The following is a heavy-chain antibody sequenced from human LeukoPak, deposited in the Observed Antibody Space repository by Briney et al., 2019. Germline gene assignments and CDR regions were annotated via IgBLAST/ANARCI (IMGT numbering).Heavy chain of an antibody. Sequence: GGPLRLSCAASGFTFSSYAMSWVRQAPGKGLEWVSAISGSGGSTYYADSVKGRFTISRDNSKNTLYLQMNSLRAEDTAVYYCAKVGGITMIVVVTDFDYWGQGTLVTVSS. CDR3: AKVGGITMIVVVTDFDY. D-gene: IGHD3-22*01. CDR1: GFTFSSYA. V-gene: IGHV3-23*01. CDR2: ISGSGGST. J-gene: IGHJ4*02.